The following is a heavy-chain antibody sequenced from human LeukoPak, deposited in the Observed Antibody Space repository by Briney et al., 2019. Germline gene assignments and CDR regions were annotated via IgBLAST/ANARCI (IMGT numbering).Heavy chain of an antibody. J-gene: IGHJ4*02. CDR2: IRYDGSNK. V-gene: IGHV3-30*02. CDR3: ANPTLTMVRGVGGY. D-gene: IGHD3-10*01. Sequence: GGSLRLSCAASGFTFSSYGMHWVRQAPGKGLEWVAFIRYDGSNKYYADSVKGRFTISRDNSKNTLYLQMNSLRAEDTAVYYCANPTLTMVRGVGGYWGQGTLVTVSS. CDR1: GFTFSSYG.